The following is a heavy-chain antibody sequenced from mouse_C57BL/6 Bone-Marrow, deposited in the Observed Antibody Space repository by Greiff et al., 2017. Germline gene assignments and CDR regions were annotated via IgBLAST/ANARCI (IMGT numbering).Heavy chain of an antibody. D-gene: IGHD1-1*02. Sequence: EVQLQQSGPELVKPGASVKISCKASGYKFTDSYMNWVKQSHGKSLEWIGDINPNNGGTSYNQKFQGMATLTVDKSSSTAYMELNSLTSEDSAVYYCAIGGSFYAMAYWGQGTVVTVSS. CDR1: GYKFTDSY. CDR3: AIGGSFYAMAY. V-gene: IGHV1-26*01. J-gene: IGHJ4*01. CDR2: INPNNGGT.